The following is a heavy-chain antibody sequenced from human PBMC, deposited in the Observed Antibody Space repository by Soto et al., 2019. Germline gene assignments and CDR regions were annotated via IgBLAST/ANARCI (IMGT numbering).Heavy chain of an antibody. Sequence: LRLSCADSGFSFSSYWMHWVRQGPGKGLVWVSRINTDGSSTNYADSVKGRFTISRDNAKNTVYLQMNSLRAEDTAVYYCARSPGGYYIDWGQGTMVTVS. V-gene: IGHV3-74*01. CDR2: INTDGSST. CDR1: GFSFSSYW. CDR3: ARSPGGYYID. D-gene: IGHD3-9*01. J-gene: IGHJ3*01.